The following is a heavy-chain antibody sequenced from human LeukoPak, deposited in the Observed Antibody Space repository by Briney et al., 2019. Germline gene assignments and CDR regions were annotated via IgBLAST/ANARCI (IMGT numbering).Heavy chain of an antibody. CDR1: GYTFTSYY. J-gene: IGHJ5*02. Sequence: ASVKVSCKASGYTFTSYYMHWVRQAPGQGLEWMGIINPSGGSTSYAQKFQGRVTMPRDTSTSTVYMELSSLRSEDTAVYYCARGCSSTSCYLPSWFDPWGQGTLVTVSS. V-gene: IGHV1-46*01. CDR2: INPSGGST. D-gene: IGHD2-2*01. CDR3: ARGCSSTSCYLPSWFDP.